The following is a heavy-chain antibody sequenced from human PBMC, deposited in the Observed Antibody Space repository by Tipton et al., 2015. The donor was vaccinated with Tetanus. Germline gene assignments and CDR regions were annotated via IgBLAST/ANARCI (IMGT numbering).Heavy chain of an antibody. CDR1: GYSFTSHW. V-gene: IGHV5-51*01. CDR2: IFPDDSDT. J-gene: IGHJ4*02. D-gene: IGHD6-6*01. Sequence: QLVQSGADVKKPGESLKISCKASGYSFTSHWIGWVRQMPGKGLEWMGMIFPDDSDTRYSPSFQGHVTFTVDKSTSTVYLQWSSLKASDTARYFCARMYSTSSPFDHWGQGTLVAVSS. CDR3: ARMYSTSSPFDH.